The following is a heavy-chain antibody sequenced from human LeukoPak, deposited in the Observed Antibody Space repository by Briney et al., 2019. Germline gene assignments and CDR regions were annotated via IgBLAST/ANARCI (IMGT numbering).Heavy chain of an antibody. D-gene: IGHD6-19*01. V-gene: IGHV4-31*03. J-gene: IGHJ4*02. CDR3: ARVDGWSSDY. CDR1: GGSISRGGFY. Sequence: PSQTLSLTCTVSGGSISRGGFYWSWIRHHPGEGLEWIGFIYYSGNTNYNPSLKSRVTMSVDTSKNQFSLDLNSVTAADTAVYYCARVDGWSSDYWGQGTLVTVSS. CDR2: IYYSGNT.